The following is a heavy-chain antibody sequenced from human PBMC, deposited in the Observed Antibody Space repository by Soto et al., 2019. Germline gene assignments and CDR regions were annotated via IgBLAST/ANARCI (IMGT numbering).Heavy chain of an antibody. J-gene: IGHJ4*02. CDR3: ARVRGNYYDSSGYYSGEYYFDY. D-gene: IGHD3-22*01. V-gene: IGHV4-34*01. Sequence: SETLSLTCAVYGGSFSGYYWTWIRQPPGTGLEWIGEINHSGSTNYNPSLKSRVTISVDTSKNQFSLKLTSVTAVDTAVYYCARVRGNYYDSSGYYSGEYYFDYWGQGTLVTVS. CDR1: GGSFSGYY. CDR2: INHSGST.